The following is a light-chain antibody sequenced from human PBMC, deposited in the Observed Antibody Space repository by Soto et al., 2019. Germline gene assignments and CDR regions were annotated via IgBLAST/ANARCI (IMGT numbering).Light chain of an antibody. CDR3: QHHGGSAPFT. Sequence: EIVLTQSPGTLSLSPGERATLSCRASQSVRNNFLAWYQQKPGQAPRLLIYGAYSRATGVPDRFSGSGSGTDFTLTISILEPEDFAVYYCQHHGGSAPFTFGPGTKVDI. CDR1: QSVRNNF. CDR2: GAY. J-gene: IGKJ3*01. V-gene: IGKV3-20*01.